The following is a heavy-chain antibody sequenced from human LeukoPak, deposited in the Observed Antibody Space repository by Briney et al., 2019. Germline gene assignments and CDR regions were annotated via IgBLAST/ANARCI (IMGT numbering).Heavy chain of an antibody. J-gene: IGHJ4*02. CDR2: ISYDGSNK. D-gene: IGHD3-22*01. CDR3: ARRLYYDSSGFPDY. Sequence: RTGRSLRLAWAAAGFSVNSYAIQWARQAAGGGRGWEAVISYDGSNKYYAASVKGRFTISRDNFKNTLHLQMNSLRPEDTAVYYCARRLYYDSSGFPDYWGQGTLVTVSS. CDR1: GFSVNSYA. V-gene: IGHV3-30*11.